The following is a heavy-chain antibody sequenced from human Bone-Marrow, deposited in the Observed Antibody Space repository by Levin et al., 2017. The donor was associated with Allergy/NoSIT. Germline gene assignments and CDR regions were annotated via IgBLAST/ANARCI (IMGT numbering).Heavy chain of an antibody. D-gene: IGHD4-17*01. V-gene: IGHV1-18*01. Sequence: ASVKVSCKASGYTFINYGVSWMRQAPGQGLEWMGWISTNNGNTNYAEKFQGRVTMTTDTSTSTAYMELRDLRSDDTAVYYCARARYLKRRSVTSPDDAFDIWGQGTMVTVSS. CDR2: ISTNNGNT. J-gene: IGHJ3*02. CDR1: GYTFINYG. CDR3: ARARYLKRRSVTSPDDAFDI.